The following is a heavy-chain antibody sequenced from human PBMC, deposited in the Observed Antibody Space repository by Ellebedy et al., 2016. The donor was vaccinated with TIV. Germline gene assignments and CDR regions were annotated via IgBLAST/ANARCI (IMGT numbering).Heavy chain of an antibody. CDR2: IWYDGNKK. D-gene: IGHD4-23*01. Sequence: GGSLRLSXAASGFTFSSSGMHWVRHATGKGLEWVAVIWYDGNKKYYADSVKGRFTISRDNSKNTLYLQMNSLRAEDTDVYYCATRGDYGGNTNYYYGMDVWGQGTTVTVSS. CDR3: ATRGDYGGNTNYYYGMDV. V-gene: IGHV3-33*01. CDR1: GFTFSSSG. J-gene: IGHJ6*02.